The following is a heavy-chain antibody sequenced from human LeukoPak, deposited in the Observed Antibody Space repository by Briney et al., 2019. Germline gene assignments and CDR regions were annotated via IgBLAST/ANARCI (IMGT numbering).Heavy chain of an antibody. CDR3: ARAEETTWGIDP. Sequence: GGSLRLSCAASGFTFSSYSMNWVRQAPGKGLEWLSYINSNSDDIYHTDSVKGRFTVSRDNAKNSLYLQMNNLRAEDTAVYYCARAEETTWGIDPWGQGTLVIVSS. CDR1: GFTFSSYS. J-gene: IGHJ5*02. V-gene: IGHV3-48*01. CDR2: INSNSDDI. D-gene: IGHD3-16*01.